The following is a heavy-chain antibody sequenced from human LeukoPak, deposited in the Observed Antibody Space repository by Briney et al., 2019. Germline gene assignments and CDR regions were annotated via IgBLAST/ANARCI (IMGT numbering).Heavy chain of an antibody. V-gene: IGHV3-23*01. Sequence: PGGSLRLSCAVSGITLTNYGMTWVRQAPGKELKGVAGISGSGSVTVYADSGKGRFTISKHKPKSTLYLQINSLRAQPPAVYSGGKGGVVIRVILVGFHKEAYYFDSWGQGALVTVSS. CDR1: GITLTNYG. CDR2: ISGSGSVT. J-gene: IGHJ4*02. CDR3: GKGGVVIRVILVGFHKEAYYFDS. D-gene: IGHD3-22*01.